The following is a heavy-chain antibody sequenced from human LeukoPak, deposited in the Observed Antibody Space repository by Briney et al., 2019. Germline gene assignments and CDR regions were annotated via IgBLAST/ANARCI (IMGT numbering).Heavy chain of an antibody. CDR3: ARDLLILYYYDSSGYYHEH. Sequence: PGGSLRLSCAASGFTVSSNYMSWVRQAPGKGLEWVANIKQDGSEKYYVDSVKGRFTISRDNAKNSLYLQMNSLRAEDTAVYYCARDLLILYYYDSSGYYHEHWGQGTLVTVSS. CDR2: IKQDGSEK. CDR1: GFTVSSNY. V-gene: IGHV3-7*01. D-gene: IGHD3-22*01. J-gene: IGHJ1*01.